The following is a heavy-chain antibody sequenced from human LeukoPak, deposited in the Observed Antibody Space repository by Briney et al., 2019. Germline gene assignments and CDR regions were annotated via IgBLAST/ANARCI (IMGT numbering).Heavy chain of an antibody. Sequence: QPGGSLRLSCVASGFAFSNYGMHWVRQAPGKGLEWVAFIRHVGSNEYYADSVRGRFAISRDNSQNTLHLQMNILRVEDTAVYYCVKDWGVLPDYTADGFDIWGPGTMVTVSS. CDR1: GFAFSNYG. D-gene: IGHD3-10*01. CDR2: IRHVGSNE. CDR3: VKDWGVLPDYTADGFDI. J-gene: IGHJ3*02. V-gene: IGHV3-30*02.